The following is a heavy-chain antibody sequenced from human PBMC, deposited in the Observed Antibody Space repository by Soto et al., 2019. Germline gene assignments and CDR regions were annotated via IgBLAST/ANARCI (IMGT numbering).Heavy chain of an antibody. J-gene: IGHJ6*02. CDR2: ISGSGRTI. D-gene: IGHD1-26*01. Sequence: GWSLRLSCAASVLDFISEVMCWVRQAPGKGLEWVSSISGSGRTIYHADSMRGRFAISRDNSKNSLYLQLNNLRVDDTAVYYCAKVGPSYYYGMDVWGQGTTVTVS. CDR1: VLDFISEV. V-gene: IGHV3-23*01. CDR3: AKVGPSYYYGMDV.